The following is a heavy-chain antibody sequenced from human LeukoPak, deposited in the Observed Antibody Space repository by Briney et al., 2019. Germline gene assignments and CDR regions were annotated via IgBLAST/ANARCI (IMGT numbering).Heavy chain of an antibody. CDR1: GYTFTSYG. J-gene: IGHJ4*02. CDR3: ARCPTTSGGSCYSYFDY. Sequence: ASVKVSCKASGYTFTSYGISWVRQAPGQELEWMGWISAYNGNTNYAQKLQGRVTMTTDTSTSTAYMELRSLRSDDTAVYYCARCPTTSGGSCYSYFDYWGQGTLVTVSS. CDR2: ISAYNGNT. D-gene: IGHD2-15*01. V-gene: IGHV1-18*04.